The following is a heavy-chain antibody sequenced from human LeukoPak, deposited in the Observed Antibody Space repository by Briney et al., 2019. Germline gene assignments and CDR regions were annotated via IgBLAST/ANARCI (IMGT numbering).Heavy chain of an antibody. CDR3: ARDGVGATKRGAFDY. V-gene: IGHV1-69*01. J-gene: IGHJ4*02. D-gene: IGHD1-26*01. Sequence: SVKVSCKASGGTFSSYAISWVRQAPGQWLEWMGGIIPIFDTPNYAQRFQGRVTITADESTSTAYMELSSLKSEDTAVYYCARDGVGATKRGAFDYWGQGTLVTVSS. CDR2: IIPIFDTP. CDR1: GGTFSSYA.